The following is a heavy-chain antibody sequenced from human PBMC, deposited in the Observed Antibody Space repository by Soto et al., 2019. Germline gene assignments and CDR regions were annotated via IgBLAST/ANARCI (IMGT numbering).Heavy chain of an antibody. V-gene: IGHV1-69*12. CDR3: ARVQYAAGAQPAGIQLRIPGGMDV. J-gene: IGHJ6*02. CDR1: GGTFSSYA. Sequence: QVQLVQSGAEVKKPGSSVKVSCKASGGTFSSYAISWVRQAPGQGLEWMGGIIPIFGTANYAQKFQGRVTITADESTSTAYMELSSLRSEDTAVYYCARVQYAAGAQPAGIQLRIPGGMDVWGQGTTVTVSS. CDR2: IIPIFGTA. D-gene: IGHD2-2*01.